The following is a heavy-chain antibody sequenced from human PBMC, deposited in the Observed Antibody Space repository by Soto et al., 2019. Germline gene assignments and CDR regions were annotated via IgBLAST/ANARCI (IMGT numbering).Heavy chain of an antibody. CDR3: ASTEDFFDY. J-gene: IGHJ4*02. CDR1: GVSLTSGTYY. V-gene: IGHV4-31*03. Sequence: QVQLQESGPGLVKPSQTLSLTCSVSGVSLTSGTYYWSWIRQHPGKGLEWIGYIFYSGITDYNPSLKSRVNISVDTSKNQFSLKLSSVTAADTAVYYCASTEDFFDYWGQGTLVTVSS. CDR2: IFYSGIT.